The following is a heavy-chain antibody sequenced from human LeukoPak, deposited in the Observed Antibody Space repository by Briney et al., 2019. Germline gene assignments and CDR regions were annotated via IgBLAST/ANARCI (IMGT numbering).Heavy chain of an antibody. Sequence: GRSLRFSCAASGFTFSSYAMHWVRQAPGKGLEWVAVISYDGSNKYYADSVKGRFTVSRDNSKSTLYLQMNSLRPEDTAVYYCAKPGGALCGGDCYSYYFDSWGQGAPVTVSS. CDR2: ISYDGSNK. D-gene: IGHD2-21*02. CDR1: GFTFSSYA. CDR3: AKPGGALCGGDCYSYYFDS. J-gene: IGHJ4*02. V-gene: IGHV3-30-3*02.